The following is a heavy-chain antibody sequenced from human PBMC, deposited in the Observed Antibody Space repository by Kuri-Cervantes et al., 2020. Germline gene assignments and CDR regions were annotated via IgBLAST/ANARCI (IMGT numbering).Heavy chain of an antibody. CDR3: AKGPRGHYYMDV. J-gene: IGHJ6*03. CDR2: TNWNSDSI. V-gene: IGHV3-9*01. D-gene: IGHD3-10*01. CDR1: GFTFDDYA. Sequence: SLKISCAASGFTFDDYAMHWVRQAPGKGLEWVSGTNWNSDSIGYADSVKGRFTISRDNAKNSLYLQMNSLRAEDTALYYCAKGPRGHYYMDVWGKGTTVTVSS.